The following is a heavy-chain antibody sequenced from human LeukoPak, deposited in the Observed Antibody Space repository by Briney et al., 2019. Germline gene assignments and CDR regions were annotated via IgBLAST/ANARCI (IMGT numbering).Heavy chain of an antibody. D-gene: IGHD1-26*01. J-gene: IGHJ4*02. V-gene: IGHV3-23*01. CDR2: IIGSGGST. CDR3: AKDSPVSIGSYSWIFDY. CDR1: GFTFSSYA. Sequence: GGSLRLSCVTSGFTFSSYAMTWVRQVPGKGLEWVSAIIGSGGSTYYADSVKGRFTISRDNSKNTLYLQMNSLRAEDTAIYYCAKDSPVSIGSYSWIFDYWGQGTLVTVSS.